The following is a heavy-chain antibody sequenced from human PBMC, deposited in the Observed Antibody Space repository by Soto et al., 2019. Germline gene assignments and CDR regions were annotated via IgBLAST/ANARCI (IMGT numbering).Heavy chain of an antibody. CDR1: GGSISSGGYY. CDR2: IYYSGST. CDR3: ARAGTMVRRPFDP. D-gene: IGHD3-10*01. J-gene: IGHJ5*02. Sequence: PSETLSLTCTVSGGSISSGGYYWSWIRQHPGKGLEWIGYIYYSGSTYYNPSLKSRVTLSVDTSKNQFSLKLNSVTAADTAVYYCARAGTMVRRPFDPWGQGTLVTVSS. V-gene: IGHV4-61*08.